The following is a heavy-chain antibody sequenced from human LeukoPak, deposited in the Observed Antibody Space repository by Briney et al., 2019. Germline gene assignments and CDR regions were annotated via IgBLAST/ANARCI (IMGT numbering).Heavy chain of an antibody. J-gene: IGHJ4*02. Sequence: ASETLSLTCAVYGGSFSGYYWSWIRQPPGKGLEWIGEINHSGSTNYNPSLKSRVTVSVDTSKNQFSLKLSSVTAADTAVYYCARGLRWLQSKRGFDYWGQGTLVTVSS. V-gene: IGHV4-34*01. CDR1: GGSFSGYY. D-gene: IGHD5-24*01. CDR2: INHSGST. CDR3: ARGLRWLQSKRGFDY.